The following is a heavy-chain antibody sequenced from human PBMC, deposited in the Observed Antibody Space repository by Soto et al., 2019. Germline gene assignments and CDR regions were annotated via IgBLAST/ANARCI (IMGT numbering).Heavy chain of an antibody. V-gene: IGHV4-4*02. Sequence: SETLSLTCAVSGVSISSGNWWTWVRQSPQRGLGYIGEIFHDGTANYYPSFERRVAISVDTSKNQFSLKLTSVTAADTAIYFCARLVYDTRLNYMYFDFWGQGTLVTVSS. D-gene: IGHD3-10*01. CDR3: ARLVYDTRLNYMYFDF. J-gene: IGHJ4*02. CDR2: IFHDGTA. CDR1: GVSISSGNW.